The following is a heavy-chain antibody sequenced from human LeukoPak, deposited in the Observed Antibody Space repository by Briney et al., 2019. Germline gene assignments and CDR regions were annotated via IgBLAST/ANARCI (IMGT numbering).Heavy chain of an antibody. CDR2: ICYSGST. J-gene: IGHJ3*02. V-gene: IGHV4-59*08. Sequence: SETLSLTCTVSGGSINSYYWSWIRQPPGKGLEWIGDICYSGSTNYNPSLKSRVTISVDTSNNKFSLKLTSLTAADTAVYYCVRHLSAGRPAFDIWGQGTMVTVSS. D-gene: IGHD2-15*01. CDR3: VRHLSAGRPAFDI. CDR1: GGSINSYY.